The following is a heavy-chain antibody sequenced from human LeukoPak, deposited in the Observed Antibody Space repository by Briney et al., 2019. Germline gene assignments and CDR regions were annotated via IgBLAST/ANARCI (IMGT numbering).Heavy chain of an antibody. V-gene: IGHV3-30*03. D-gene: IGHD2-15*01. CDR2: ISDDISNK. CDR1: GFTFSSYG. Sequence: GGSLRLSCAASGFTFSSYGMHWVRQAPGKGLEWVAVISDDISNKYYADSVKGRFTISRDNSKNTLYLQMNSLRVEDTAVYYCASDCSGGSCYFNDAFDIWGQGTMVTVSS. CDR3: ASDCSGGSCYFNDAFDI. J-gene: IGHJ3*02.